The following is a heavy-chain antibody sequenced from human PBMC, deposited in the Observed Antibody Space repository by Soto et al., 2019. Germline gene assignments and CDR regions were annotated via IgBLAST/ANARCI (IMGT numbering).Heavy chain of an antibody. Sequence: GGSLRLSCAASGFTFSSYAMSWVRQAPGKGLEWVSAISGSGGSTYYADSVKGRFTISRDNSKNTLYLQMNSLRAEDTAVYYCAKGPAGVIKYYYSLDVRGKGTTVPVSS. CDR3: AKGPAGVIKYYYSLDV. D-gene: IGHD3-10*01. V-gene: IGHV3-23*01. CDR1: GFTFSSYA. CDR2: ISGSGGST. J-gene: IGHJ6*03.